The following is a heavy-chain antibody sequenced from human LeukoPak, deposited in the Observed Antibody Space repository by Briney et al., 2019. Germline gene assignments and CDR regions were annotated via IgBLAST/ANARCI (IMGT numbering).Heavy chain of an antibody. CDR1: GYTFTSYD. CDR3: ARGPRLQYCSSTSCYISDP. Sequence: ASVKVSCKASGYTFTSYDINWVRQATGQGLEWMGWMNPNSGNTGYAQKFQGRVTMTRNTSISTAYMELSSLRSEDTAVYYCARGPRLQYCSSTSCYISDPWGQGTLVTVSS. D-gene: IGHD2-2*02. V-gene: IGHV1-8*01. CDR2: MNPNSGNT. J-gene: IGHJ5*02.